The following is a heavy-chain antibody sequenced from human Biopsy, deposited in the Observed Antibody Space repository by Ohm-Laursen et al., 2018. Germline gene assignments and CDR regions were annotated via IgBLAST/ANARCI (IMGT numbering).Heavy chain of an antibody. Sequence: LSLTCAPSGFTFSDYYMSWIRQAPGKGLEFISYISSSSSTISYADSVKGRFTISRDNAKKSLYLQLNSLRAEDTAVYYCATAIDRRFDYWGQGTLVTVSS. J-gene: IGHJ4*02. CDR2: ISSSSSTI. CDR1: GFTFSDYY. V-gene: IGHV3-11*01. CDR3: ATAIDRRFDY. D-gene: IGHD3-22*01.